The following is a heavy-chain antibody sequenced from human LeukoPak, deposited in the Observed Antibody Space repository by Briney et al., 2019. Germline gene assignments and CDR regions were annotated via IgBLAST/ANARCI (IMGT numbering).Heavy chain of an antibody. V-gene: IGHV3-7*05. CDR2: IKHDGSEK. D-gene: IGHD2-2*01. J-gene: IGHJ4*02. Sequence: GGSLRLSRAATGFTFSRYWMSWVRQAPRQPPEWEANIKHDGSEKYYVASVKGRVTISRDNGKNVVYLQMNSLRAEDTAVYYCARDEVKYGFSFYWGQGNLVTVSS. CDR1: GFTFSRYW. CDR3: ARDEVKYGFSFY.